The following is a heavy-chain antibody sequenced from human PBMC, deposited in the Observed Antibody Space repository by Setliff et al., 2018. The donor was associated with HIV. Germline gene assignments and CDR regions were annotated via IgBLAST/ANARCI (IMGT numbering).Heavy chain of an antibody. CDR2: IYPGGGSI. D-gene: IGHD1-26*01. CDR1: GGSIRSYY. CDR3: ALLYPYSGYLGY. Sequence: PSETLSLTCTVSGGSIRSYYWNWLRQPPGKGLELIGYIYPGGGSINHNPSLKSRVTISVDTSKNRFSLKLSSVTAADTAIYYCALLYPYSGYLGYWGQGTLVTVSS. V-gene: IGHV4-4*09. J-gene: IGHJ4*02.